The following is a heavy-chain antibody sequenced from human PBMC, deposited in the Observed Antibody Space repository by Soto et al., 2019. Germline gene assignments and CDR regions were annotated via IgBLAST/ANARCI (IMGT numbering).Heavy chain of an antibody. CDR1: GFTFDDYA. CDR3: VKDADPNPYGDSPFDY. D-gene: IGHD4-17*01. J-gene: IGHJ4*02. CDR2: ISWNSGSV. Sequence: EVQLVESGGGLVQLGRSLRLSCATSGFTFDDYAMHWVRQAPGKGLEWVSGISWNSGSVASADSVKGRFTISRDNAKNFLYLQMNSLKPEDTALYYCVKDADPNPYGDSPFDYWGRGTLVTVSS. V-gene: IGHV3-9*01.